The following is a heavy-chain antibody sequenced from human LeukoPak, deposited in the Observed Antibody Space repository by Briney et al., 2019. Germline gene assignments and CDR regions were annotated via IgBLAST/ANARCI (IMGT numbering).Heavy chain of an antibody. D-gene: IGHD6-19*01. CDR3: ARYDVGWYYFDY. V-gene: IGHV4-39*07. CDR1: GGSISSSSYY. J-gene: IGHJ4*02. CDR2: IYYSGST. Sequence: SETLSLTCTVSGGSISSSSYYWGWIRQPPGKGLEWIGSIYYSGSTYYNPSLKSRVIISVDKSKNQFSLKLSSVTAADTAVYYCARYDVGWYYFDYWGQGTLVTVSS.